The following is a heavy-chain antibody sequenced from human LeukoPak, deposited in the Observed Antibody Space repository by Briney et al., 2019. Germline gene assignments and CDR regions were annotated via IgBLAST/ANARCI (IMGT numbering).Heavy chain of an antibody. CDR1: GGSFSGYY. Sequence: SETLSLTCAVYGGSFSGYYWSWIRQPPGKGLEWIGEINHSGSTNYNPSLKSRVTMSVDTSKNQFSLKLSSVTAADTAVYYCARSVGGGRYAFDIWGQGTMVTVSS. J-gene: IGHJ3*02. V-gene: IGHV4-34*01. CDR2: INHSGST. D-gene: IGHD3-10*01. CDR3: ARSVGGGRYAFDI.